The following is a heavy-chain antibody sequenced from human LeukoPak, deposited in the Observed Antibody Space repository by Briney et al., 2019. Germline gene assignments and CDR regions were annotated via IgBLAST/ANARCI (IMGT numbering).Heavy chain of an antibody. CDR3: AKGTGYYDILTGYYGSAFGI. J-gene: IGHJ3*02. CDR2: ISGSGGST. CDR1: GFTFSSYG. V-gene: IGHV3-23*01. Sequence: GGSLRLSCAASGFTFSSYGMSWVRQAPGKGLEWVSAISGSGGSTYYADSVKGRFTISRDNSKNTLYLQMNSLRAEDTAVYYCAKGTGYYDILTGYYGSAFGIWDQGTMVTVSS. D-gene: IGHD3-9*01.